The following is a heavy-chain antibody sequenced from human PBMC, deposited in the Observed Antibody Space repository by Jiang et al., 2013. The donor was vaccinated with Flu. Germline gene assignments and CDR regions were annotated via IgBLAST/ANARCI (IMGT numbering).Heavy chain of an antibody. CDR2: IYPGDSDT. D-gene: IGHD1-26*01. Sequence: VQLVESGAEVKKPGESLKISCKGSGYSFTSYWIGWVRQMPGKGLEWMGIIYPGDSDTRYSPSFQGQVTISADKSISTAYLQWSSLKASDTAMYYCARQLGRARWDDAFDIWGQGTMVTVSS. V-gene: IGHV5-51*01. J-gene: IGHJ3*02. CDR3: ARQLGRARWDDAFDI. CDR1: GYSFTSYW.